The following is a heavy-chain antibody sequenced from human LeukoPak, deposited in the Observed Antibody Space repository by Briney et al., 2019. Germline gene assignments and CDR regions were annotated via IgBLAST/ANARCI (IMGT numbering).Heavy chain of an antibody. V-gene: IGHV4-59*08. CDR3: ARRGYCGSTSCYPFDP. CDR2: IYYSGST. J-gene: IGHJ5*02. D-gene: IGHD2-2*03. CDR1: GGSISSYY. Sequence: SETLSLTCTVSGGSISSYYCSWIRQPPGKGLEWIGYIYYSGSTNYNPSLKSRVTISVDTSKSQFSLKLSSVTAADTAVYYCARRGYCGSTSCYPFDPWGQGTLVTVSS.